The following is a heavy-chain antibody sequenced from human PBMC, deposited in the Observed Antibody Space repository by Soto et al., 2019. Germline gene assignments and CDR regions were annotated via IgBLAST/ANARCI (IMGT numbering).Heavy chain of an antibody. CDR3: ARDSRNHDSSGYFDGMDV. Sequence: QVQLVQSGAEVKKPGSSVKVSCKASGGTFSSYAISWVRQAPGQGLEWMGGIIPIFGTANYAQKFQGRVTITADEATRTAYMELSRLRSEDTAVYYCARDSRNHDSSGYFDGMDVWGQGTTVTVSS. V-gene: IGHV1-69*01. CDR2: IIPIFGTA. CDR1: GGTFSSYA. J-gene: IGHJ6*02. D-gene: IGHD3-22*01.